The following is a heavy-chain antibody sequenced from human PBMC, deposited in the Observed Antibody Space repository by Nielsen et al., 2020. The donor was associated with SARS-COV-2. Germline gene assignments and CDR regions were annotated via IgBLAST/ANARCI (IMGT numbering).Heavy chain of an antibody. J-gene: IGHJ6*02. Sequence: SETLSLTCTVSGGSISSYYWSWIRQPPGKGLEWIGEINHSGSTNYNPSLKSRVTISVDTSKNQFSLKLSSVTAADTAVYYCASSRIVQYYDFSSGRRPKGGMDVWGQGTTVTVSS. CDR3: ASSRIVQYYDFSSGRRPKGGMDV. CDR1: GGSISSYY. V-gene: IGHV4-34*01. D-gene: IGHD3-3*01. CDR2: INHSGST.